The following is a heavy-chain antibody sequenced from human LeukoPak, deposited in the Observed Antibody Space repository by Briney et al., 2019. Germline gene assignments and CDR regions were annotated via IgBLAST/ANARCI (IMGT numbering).Heavy chain of an antibody. V-gene: IGHV4-59*01. CDR1: GGSISNYY. CDR2: IYYGGTT. D-gene: IGHD5-18*01. Sequence: SETLSLTCTVSGGSISNYYWSWIRQPPGKGLEWIGYIYYGGTTDYNPSLKSRVTISVDTSKNQFSLKLSSVTAADTAVYYCARDGGYSYGTNFDYWGQGTLVTVSS. J-gene: IGHJ4*02. CDR3: ARDGGYSYGTNFDY.